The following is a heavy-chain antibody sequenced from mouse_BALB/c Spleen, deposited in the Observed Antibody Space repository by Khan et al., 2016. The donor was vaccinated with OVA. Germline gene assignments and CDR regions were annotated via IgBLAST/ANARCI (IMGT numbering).Heavy chain of an antibody. J-gene: IGHJ4*01. CDR2: ILPRSGST. Sequence: QMQLQQSGAELMKPGASVKISCKASGYTFSTYWIEWVKQRPGHGLEWIGEILPRSGSTNYNEKFKGKATFTADTSSNTAYMQLSSLTSEDSAVYYCASTARAYYYAMDYRGQGTSVTVSS. V-gene: IGHV1-9*01. CDR1: GYTFSTYW. D-gene: IGHD3-1*01. CDR3: ASTARAYYYAMDY.